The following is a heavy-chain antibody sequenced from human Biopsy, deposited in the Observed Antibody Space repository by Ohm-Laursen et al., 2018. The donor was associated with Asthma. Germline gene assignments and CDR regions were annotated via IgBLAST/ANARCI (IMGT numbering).Heavy chain of an antibody. Sequence: PSETLSLTCSLSSGSGGYMRSGNYYWGWIRQPPGKGLEWIGFVFWSGSTHYSRSLERRVSISIDTATNEFSMKLWSVTPADTAVYFCARVVSYGDIYFGIDVWGPGNTVVVS. CDR2: VFWSGST. CDR1: SGSGGYMRSGNYY. CDR3: ARVVSYGDIYFGIDV. V-gene: IGHV4-30-4*08. J-gene: IGHJ6*02. D-gene: IGHD4-17*01.